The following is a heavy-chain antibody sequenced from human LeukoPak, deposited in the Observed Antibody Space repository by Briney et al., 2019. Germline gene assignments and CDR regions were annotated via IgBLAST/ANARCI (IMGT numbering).Heavy chain of an antibody. Sequence: PGGSLRLSCAASGFTVSSNYMSWVRQAPGKGLEWVSVIYSGGSTYYADSVKGRFTISRDNSKNTLYLQMNSLRAEDTAVYYCASSPVFHKGYYSYGMDVWGQGTTVTVSS. J-gene: IGHJ6*02. V-gene: IGHV3-66*01. CDR3: ASSPVFHKGYYSYGMDV. D-gene: IGHD1-14*01. CDR2: IYSGGST. CDR1: GFTVSSNY.